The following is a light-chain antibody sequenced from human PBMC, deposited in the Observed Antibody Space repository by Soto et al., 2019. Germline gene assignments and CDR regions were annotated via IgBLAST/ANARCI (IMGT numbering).Light chain of an antibody. V-gene: IGKV3-20*01. CDR1: QSVTRSY. CDR3: QQYGSSPRT. Sequence: EIVLTQSPGTLSLSPGERATLSCRASQSVTRSYLAWYQLKPGQAPRLLIYGASSRAIGIPDRFSGSGSGTDFTLTISRLDPEDFAVYFCQQYGSSPRTFGQGTKVEIK. CDR2: GAS. J-gene: IGKJ1*01.